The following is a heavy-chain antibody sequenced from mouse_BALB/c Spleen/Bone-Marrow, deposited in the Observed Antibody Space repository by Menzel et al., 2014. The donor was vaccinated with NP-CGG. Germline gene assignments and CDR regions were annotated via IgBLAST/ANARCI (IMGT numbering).Heavy chain of an antibody. Sequence: EVQLPESGGGLVKPGGSRKLSCSASGFTFSSFGMHWVRQTPEKGLEWVASISSGSSSIYYADTVKGRFTITRDNPKNTLFLKMTSLRGEDTAMYYCARKGALITHYYSMDYWGQGTSVTVSS. D-gene: IGHD2-4*01. J-gene: IGHJ4*01. V-gene: IGHV5-17*02. CDR1: GFTFSSFG. CDR2: ISSGSSSI. CDR3: ARKGALITHYYSMDY.